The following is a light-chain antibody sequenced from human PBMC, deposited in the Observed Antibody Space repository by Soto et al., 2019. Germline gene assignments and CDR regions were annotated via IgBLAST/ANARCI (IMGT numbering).Light chain of an antibody. CDR1: QSISSW. Sequence: DIRMTQSPSTLSASVGDRVTITCRASQSISSWLAWYQQKPGKAPKLLINKASSLESGVPSRFSGSGSGTEFTLTISSLQPDDFATYYCQHFNSYPWTFGQGTKVEIK. CDR2: KAS. V-gene: IGKV1-5*03. CDR3: QHFNSYPWT. J-gene: IGKJ1*01.